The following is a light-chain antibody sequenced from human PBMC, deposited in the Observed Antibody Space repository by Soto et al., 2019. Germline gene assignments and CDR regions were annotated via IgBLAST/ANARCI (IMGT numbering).Light chain of an antibody. Sequence: EIVLTQSPGTLSLSPGERATLSCRASQSVSSTYLAWYQQRPGQAPRLLIYGASSRATGIPYTFSGSGSGTEFTLTISRLEPEDFAVYYCQQYAGSPLAFGGGTKVEIK. CDR1: QSVSSTY. V-gene: IGKV3-20*01. J-gene: IGKJ4*01. CDR3: QQYAGSPLA. CDR2: GAS.